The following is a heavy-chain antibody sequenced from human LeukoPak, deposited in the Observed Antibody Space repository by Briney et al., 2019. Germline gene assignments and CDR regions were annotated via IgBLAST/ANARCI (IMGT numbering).Heavy chain of an antibody. D-gene: IGHD7-27*01. CDR3: ARGLGMWQPFDS. J-gene: IGHJ4*02. V-gene: IGHV4-59*01. Sequence: SETLSLTCTVSGGSMNDYYWTWIRQPPGRGLEWIGYMYYSGSTKYNPSLKSRLTISLDRSRNQFSLKMTSVNTADTAMYYCARGLGMWQPFDSWGQGTLVTVSS. CDR1: GGSMNDYY. CDR2: MYYSGST.